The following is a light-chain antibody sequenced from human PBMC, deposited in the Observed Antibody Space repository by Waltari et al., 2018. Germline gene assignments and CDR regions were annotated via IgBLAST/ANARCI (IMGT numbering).Light chain of an antibody. Sequence: DIQMTQSPPSVSASVGDRVTITCRASQGIRSWLSWYQQKPGKAPKLLIYAASNLQSGVPSRFSGSDSGTEFTLTISSLQPEDFAIYYCQQYYNWLWTFGQGTKVEIK. J-gene: IGKJ1*01. CDR3: QQYYNWLWT. CDR2: AAS. CDR1: QGIRSW. V-gene: IGKV1-12*01.